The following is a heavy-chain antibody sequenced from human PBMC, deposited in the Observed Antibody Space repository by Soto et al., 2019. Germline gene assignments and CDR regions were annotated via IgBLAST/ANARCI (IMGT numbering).Heavy chain of an antibody. D-gene: IGHD6-6*01. CDR1: GGSISSSNW. CDR2: IYHSGST. CDR3: ARFPSIAARPDAFDI. Sequence: SETLSLTCAVSGGSISSSNWWSWVRQPPGKGLEWIGEIYHSGSTNYNPSLKSRVTISVDKSKNQFSLKLSSVTAADTSLYYCARFPSIAARPDAFDIWGQGTMVTVSS. J-gene: IGHJ3*02. V-gene: IGHV4-4*02.